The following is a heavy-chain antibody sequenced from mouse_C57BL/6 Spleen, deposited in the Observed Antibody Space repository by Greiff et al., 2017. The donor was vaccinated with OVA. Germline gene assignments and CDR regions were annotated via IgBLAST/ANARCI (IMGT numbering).Heavy chain of an antibody. CDR1: GYTFTSYG. Sequence: VKLQQSGAELARPGASVKLSCKASGYTFTSYGISWVKQRTGQGLEWIGEIYPRSGNTYYNEKFKGKATLTADKSSSTAYMELRSLTSEDSAVYFCARRPYYYGSSYDYAMDYWGQGTSVTVSS. J-gene: IGHJ4*01. CDR2: IYPRSGNT. D-gene: IGHD1-1*01. V-gene: IGHV1-81*01. CDR3: ARRPYYYGSSYDYAMDY.